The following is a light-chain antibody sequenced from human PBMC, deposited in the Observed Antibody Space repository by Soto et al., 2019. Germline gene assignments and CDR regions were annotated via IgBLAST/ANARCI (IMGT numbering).Light chain of an antibody. Sequence: SYELTQPPSVSVAPEKTARITCGGNNIGSKSVHWYQQKPGQAPVLVIYYDSDRPSGIPERFSGSNSGNTATLTISRVEAGDEAYYYCQVWDSSSDHYVFGTGTKVTVL. CDR1: NIGSKS. CDR2: YDS. J-gene: IGLJ1*01. CDR3: QVWDSSSDHYV. V-gene: IGLV3-21*04.